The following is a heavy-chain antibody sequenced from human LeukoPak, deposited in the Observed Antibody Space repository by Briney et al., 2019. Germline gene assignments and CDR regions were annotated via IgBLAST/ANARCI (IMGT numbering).Heavy chain of an antibody. V-gene: IGHV4-39*07. CDR2: IYYSGST. D-gene: IGHD5-24*01. CDR1: GGSISSSSYY. Sequence: PSETLSLTCTVSGGSISSSSYYWGWIRQPPGKGLEWLGSIYYSGSTYYNPSLKSRVTISVDTSKNQFSLKLSSVTAADTAVYYCASSLLSDGSYDYWGQGTLVTVSS. CDR3: ASSLLSDGSYDY. J-gene: IGHJ4*02.